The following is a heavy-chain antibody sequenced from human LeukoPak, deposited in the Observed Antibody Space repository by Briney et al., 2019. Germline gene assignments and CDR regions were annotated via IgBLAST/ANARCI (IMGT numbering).Heavy chain of an antibody. D-gene: IGHD6-19*01. CDR3: AKDLGSGWGIDY. V-gene: IGHV3-23*01. CDR1: GFTFSTYA. CDR2: ISGSGGGA. Sequence: GGSLRLSCAASGFTFSTYAMSWVRQAAGKGLEWVSLISGSGGGAYYADSVKGRFTISRDNSKNTLYLQLNSLRVEDTAVYYCAKDLGSGWGIDYWGQGTLVTVSS. J-gene: IGHJ4*02.